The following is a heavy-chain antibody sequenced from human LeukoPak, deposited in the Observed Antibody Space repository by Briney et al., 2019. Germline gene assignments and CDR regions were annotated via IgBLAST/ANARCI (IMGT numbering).Heavy chain of an antibody. CDR2: TRYDGSNK. CDR3: AKDKAISSGSEYYFDY. Sequence: GRSLRLSCAASGFTFSSYGMHWVREAPGKGLEWVAFTRYDGSNKYYADSVKGRFTISRDNSKNTLYLQMNSLRAEDTAVYYCAKDKAISSGSEYYFDYWGQGTLVTVSS. V-gene: IGHV3-30*02. D-gene: IGHD3-3*01. CDR1: GFTFSSYG. J-gene: IGHJ4*02.